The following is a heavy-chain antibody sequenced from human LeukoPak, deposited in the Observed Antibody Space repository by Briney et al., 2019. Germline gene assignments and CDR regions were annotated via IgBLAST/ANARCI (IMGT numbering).Heavy chain of an antibody. Sequence: SETLSLTCTVSGGSISSSSYYWGWIRQPPGKGLEWIGSIYYSGSTYYNPSLKSRVTISVDTSKNQFSLKLGSVTAADTAVYYCAGGSGTRFWHRGIDYWGQGTLVTVSS. CDR1: GGSISSSSYY. CDR2: IYYSGST. V-gene: IGHV4-39*07. J-gene: IGHJ4*02. D-gene: IGHD3-10*01. CDR3: AGGSGTRFWHRGIDY.